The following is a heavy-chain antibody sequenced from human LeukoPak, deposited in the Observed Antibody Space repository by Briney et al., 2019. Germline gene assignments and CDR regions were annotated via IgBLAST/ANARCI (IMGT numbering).Heavy chain of an antibody. Sequence: GGSLRLSCAASGFAFSNTWMHRVRQAPGKGLVWVSRTNSDECTTDYADSVKGRFIISRDNAKSTLYLQMNNLRSEDTAVYFCARDPATSRGWFDRWGQGTLVTVSS. J-gene: IGHJ5*02. D-gene: IGHD3-10*01. V-gene: IGHV3-74*01. CDR3: ARDPATSRGWFDR. CDR2: TNSDECTT. CDR1: GFAFSNTW.